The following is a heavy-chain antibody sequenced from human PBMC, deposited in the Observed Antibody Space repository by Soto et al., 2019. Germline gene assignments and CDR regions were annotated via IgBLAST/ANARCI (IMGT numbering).Heavy chain of an antibody. CDR1: GGSISSSSYY. CDR2: IYYSGST. CDR3: ARHVSVLRIVAPDYYYMDV. Sequence: QLQLQESGPGLVKPSETLSLTCTVSGGSISSSSYYWGWIRQPPGKGLEWIGSIYYSGSTYYNPSLKSRVTISVDTSKNQFSLKLSSVTAADTAVYYCARHVSVLRIVAPDYYYMDVWGKGTTVTVSS. V-gene: IGHV4-39*01. J-gene: IGHJ6*03. D-gene: IGHD5-12*01.